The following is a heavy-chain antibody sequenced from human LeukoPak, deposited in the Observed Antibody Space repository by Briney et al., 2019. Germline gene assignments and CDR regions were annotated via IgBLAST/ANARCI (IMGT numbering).Heavy chain of an antibody. CDR2: ISYDGSNM. CDR1: GFTFSRST. D-gene: IGHD3-22*01. Sequence: GGSLRLSCVASGFTFSRSTMHWVRQAPGKGLEWLAIISYDGSNMYYADSVKGRFTISRDNSKNTLSLQVNSLRSEDTAVYYCARGNLAQSKSSGWNDGNMEYNWFDPWGQGTLVTVSS. CDR3: ARGNLAQSKSSGWNDGNMEYNWFDP. V-gene: IGHV3-30*04. J-gene: IGHJ5*02.